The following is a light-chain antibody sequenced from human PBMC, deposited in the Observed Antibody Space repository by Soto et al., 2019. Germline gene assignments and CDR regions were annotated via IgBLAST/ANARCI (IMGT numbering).Light chain of an antibody. CDR2: GNS. J-gene: IGLJ1*01. CDR3: QSYDSSLSAFYV. V-gene: IGLV1-40*01. CDR1: SSNIGAGYD. Sequence: QSVLTQPPSVSGAPGQRVTISCTGSSSNIGAGYDVHWYQQLPGTAPKLLIYGNSNRPSGVPDRFSGSKSGTSASLVITGLQAEDEADYSCQSYDSSLSAFYVFGTGTKLTVL.